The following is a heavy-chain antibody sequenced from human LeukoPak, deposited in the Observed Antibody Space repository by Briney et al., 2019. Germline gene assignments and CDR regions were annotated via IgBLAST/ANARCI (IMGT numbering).Heavy chain of an antibody. CDR2: INTDGTVT. CDR1: GFTFSKYW. Sequence: LPRGSLRLSCAASGFTFSKYWMLWVRQAPGKGLESVSRINTDGTVTTYADSVKGRFTVSRDNADNTMFLQMNSVRDEDTAVYYCATKQWLAPPPDSWGQGTPVTVSS. J-gene: IGHJ4*02. D-gene: IGHD6-19*01. CDR3: ATKQWLAPPPDS. V-gene: IGHV3-74*01.